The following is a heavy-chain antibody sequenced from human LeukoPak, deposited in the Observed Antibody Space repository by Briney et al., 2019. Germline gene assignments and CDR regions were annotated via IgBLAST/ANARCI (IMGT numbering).Heavy chain of an antibody. J-gene: IGHJ4*02. CDR3: EGSQWEILWVKLDY. D-gene: IGHD1-26*01. CDR1: RGSITRSSDY. CDR2: IYHSGST. V-gene: IGHV4-39*07. Sequence: SETLSLTCTVSRGSITRSSDYWGWIRQAPGKGLEWIGSIYHSGSTYYNPSLKSRVTIAVDTSKNQFSLKLSSVTAADTAVYYCEGSQWEILWVKLDYWGQGTLVTASS.